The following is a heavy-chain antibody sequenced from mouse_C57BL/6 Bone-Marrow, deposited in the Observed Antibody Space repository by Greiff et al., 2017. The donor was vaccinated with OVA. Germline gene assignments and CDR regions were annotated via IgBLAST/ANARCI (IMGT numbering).Heavy chain of an antibody. CDR3: ARKLRLRGYYFDY. CDR1: GYTFTDYY. J-gene: IGHJ2*01. D-gene: IGHD3-2*02. Sequence: VQLQQSGPELVKPGASVKISCKASGYTFTDYYMNWVKQSHGKSLEWIGDINPNNGGTSYNQKFKGKATLTVDKSSSTAYMELRSLTSEDSAVYYCARKLRLRGYYFDYWGQGTTLTVSS. V-gene: IGHV1-26*01. CDR2: INPNNGGT.